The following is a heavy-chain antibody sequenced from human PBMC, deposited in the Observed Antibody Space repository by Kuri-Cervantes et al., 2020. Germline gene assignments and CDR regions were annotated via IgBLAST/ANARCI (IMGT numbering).Heavy chain of an antibody. D-gene: IGHD4-17*01. CDR2: ISPGDPDT. CDR3: ARDSGTVTTGSYYYYGMDV. V-gene: IGHV5-51*01. CDR1: GYSFTSYW. Sequence: KVFCKGSGYSFTSYWIGWVRQMPGKGLELMGIISPGDPDTRYSPSFQGQVTMTRDTSISTDYTELSRLRSDDTAVYYCARDSGTVTTGSYYYYGMDVWAKGPRSPSP. J-gene: IGHJ6*02.